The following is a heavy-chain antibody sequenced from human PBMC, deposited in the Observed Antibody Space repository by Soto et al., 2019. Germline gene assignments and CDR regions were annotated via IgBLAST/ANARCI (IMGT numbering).Heavy chain of an antibody. D-gene: IGHD1-7*01. J-gene: IGHJ5*02. V-gene: IGHV3-23*01. CDR3: AKDRLELRGGESYNWFDP. Sequence: GGSLRLSCAASGFTFSSYAMSWVRQAPGKGLEWVSAISGSGGSTYYADSVKGRFTISRDNSKNTLYLQMNSLRAEDTAVYYCAKDRLELRGGESYNWFDPWGQGTLVTVSS. CDR2: ISGSGGST. CDR1: GFTFSSYA.